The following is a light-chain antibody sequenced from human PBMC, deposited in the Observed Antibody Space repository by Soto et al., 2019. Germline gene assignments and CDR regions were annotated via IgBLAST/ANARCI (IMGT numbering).Light chain of an antibody. J-gene: IGKJ5*01. Sequence: VVLTQSPGTLSLSSGERATLSCRASQSVINIYLAWYQQKPGQAPRLLIYAASTRATAVPDRFSGSGSGTDFTLTITSLQSDDFAVYFCQQYTDWPITFGQGTRLEIK. V-gene: IGKV3-20*01. CDR3: QQYTDWPIT. CDR1: QSVINIY. CDR2: AAS.